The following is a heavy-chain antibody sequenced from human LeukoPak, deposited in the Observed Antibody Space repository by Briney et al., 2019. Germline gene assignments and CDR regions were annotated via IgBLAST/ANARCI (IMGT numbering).Heavy chain of an antibody. CDR3: ARGGRRSWELGWLYYFDY. D-gene: IGHD1-26*01. Sequence: GASVKVSCKASGYTFTSYYMHWVRQAPGQGLEWMGIINPSGGSTSYAQKFQGRVTMTRDMSTSTVYMELSSLRSEDTAAYYCARGGRRSWELGWLYYFDYWGQGTLVTVSS. CDR1: GYTFTSYY. J-gene: IGHJ4*02. V-gene: IGHV1-46*01. CDR2: INPSGGST.